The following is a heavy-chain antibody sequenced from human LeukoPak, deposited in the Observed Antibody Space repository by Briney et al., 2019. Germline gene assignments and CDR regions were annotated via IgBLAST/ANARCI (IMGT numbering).Heavy chain of an antibody. CDR1: GGTFSSYA. J-gene: IGHJ4*02. CDR3: ARSFGDIAAPPYY. V-gene: IGHV1-69*13. Sequence: GASVKVSCKASGGTFSSYAISWVRQAPGQGLEWMGGIIPIFGTANYAQEFQGRVTITADESTSTAYMELSSLRSEDTAVYYCARSFGDIAAPPYYWGQGTLVTVSS. CDR2: IIPIFGTA. D-gene: IGHD6-13*01.